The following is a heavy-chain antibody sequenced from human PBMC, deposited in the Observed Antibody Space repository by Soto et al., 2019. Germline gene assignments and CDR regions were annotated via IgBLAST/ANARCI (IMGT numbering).Heavy chain of an antibody. D-gene: IGHD6-19*01. CDR3: ARESYSSGWPREWWFDP. J-gene: IGHJ5*02. CDR1: GDSVSSNSAA. CDR2: TYYRSKWYN. Sequence: PSQTLSLTCAISGDSVSSNSAAWDWIRESPSRGLEWLGRTYYRSKWYNDYAVSVKRRITINPDTSKNQFSLQLNSVTPEDTAVYYCARESYSSGWPREWWFDPWGQGTLVTVSS. V-gene: IGHV6-1*01.